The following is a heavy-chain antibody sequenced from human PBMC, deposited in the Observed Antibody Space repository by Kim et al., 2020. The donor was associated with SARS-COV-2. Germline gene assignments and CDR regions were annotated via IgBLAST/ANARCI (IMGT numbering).Heavy chain of an antibody. CDR1: GGTFSSYA. CDR3: ARGDEYSSSNGMFAPLSQPYFPTYYYYYGMDV. J-gene: IGHJ6*02. V-gene: IGHV1-69*13. D-gene: IGHD6-13*01. Sequence: SVKVSCKASGGTFSSYAISWVRQAPGQGLEWMGGIIPIFGTANYAQKFQGRVTITADESTSTAYMELSSLRSEDTAVYYCARGDEYSSSNGMFAPLSQPYFPTYYYYYGMDVWGQGTTVTVSS. CDR2: IIPIFGTA.